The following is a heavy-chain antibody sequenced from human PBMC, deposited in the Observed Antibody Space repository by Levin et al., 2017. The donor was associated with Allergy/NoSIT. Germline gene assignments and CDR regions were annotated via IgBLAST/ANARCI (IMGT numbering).Heavy chain of an antibody. J-gene: IGHJ5*02. V-gene: IGHV4-59*08. Sequence: SETLSLTCTVSGVSISSYYWSWIRQPPGKGLVWIGYMYYSGNTDCNPSLKSRVTMSVDTSNNQFSLKLSSVTAADTAVYYCARHNAVVSYWFDPWGQGTLVTVSS. CDR1: GVSISSYY. CDR3: ARHNAVVSYWFDP. CDR2: MYYSGNT. D-gene: IGHD3-22*01.